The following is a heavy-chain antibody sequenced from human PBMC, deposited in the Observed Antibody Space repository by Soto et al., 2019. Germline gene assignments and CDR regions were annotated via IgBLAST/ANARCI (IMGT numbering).Heavy chain of an antibody. CDR3: ARDGQWLPRDGLRSSYYFHY. J-gene: IGHJ4*02. CDR2: IWYDGGNK. Sequence: QVQLVESGGGVVQPGRSLRLSCAASGFNFSSYVMHWVRQAPGKGLEWVAVIWYDGGNKYYADSVKGRLTISRDNSKNTPYLQMNSLRPEDTAVYYCARDGQWLPRDGLRSSYYFHYWGQGTLVTVSS. D-gene: IGHD6-19*01. V-gene: IGHV3-33*01. CDR1: GFNFSSYV.